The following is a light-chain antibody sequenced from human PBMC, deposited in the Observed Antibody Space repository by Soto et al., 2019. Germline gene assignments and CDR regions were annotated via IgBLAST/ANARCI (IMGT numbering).Light chain of an antibody. V-gene: IGKV1-39*01. CDR3: QHGYIIPRV. Sequence: DIQMTQSPSSLSASVGDRVTITCRASQSLGSYVNWYQLKPGKAPNLLIYAASTLRSGVPSRFAGSGYGTDFSLTISNLQLEDFATYYCQHGYIIPRVFGQGPTVAIK. J-gene: IGKJ1*01. CDR2: AAS. CDR1: QSLGSY.